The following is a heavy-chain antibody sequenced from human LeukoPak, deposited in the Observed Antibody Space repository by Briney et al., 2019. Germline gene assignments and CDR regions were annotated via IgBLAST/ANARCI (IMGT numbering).Heavy chain of an antibody. D-gene: IGHD3-22*01. J-gene: IGHJ4*02. V-gene: IGHV1-69*13. Sequence: SVKVSCKASGGTFSSYAISWVRQAPGQGLEWMGGIIPIFGTANYAQKFQGGVTITADESTSTAYMELSSLRSEDTAVYYCARDRDSSGYYYSGVMDYWGQGTLVTVSS. CDR1: GGTFSSYA. CDR2: IIPIFGTA. CDR3: ARDRDSSGYYYSGVMDY.